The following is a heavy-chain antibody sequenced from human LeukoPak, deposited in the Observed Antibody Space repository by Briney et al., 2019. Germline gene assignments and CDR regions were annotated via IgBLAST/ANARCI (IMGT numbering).Heavy chain of an antibody. CDR2: INAGNGNT. D-gene: IGHD4-17*01. J-gene: IGHJ6*04. V-gene: IGHV1-3*01. CDR3: ASSHGHYYYYGMDV. CDR1: GYTFTIYS. Sequence: GASVTVSFTGAGYTFTIYSMHWVRQGHGQRKEWMGWINAGNGNTKYSQKFQGRVTITRDTSASTAYMYLSSLRSEDTAVYYFASSHGHYYYYGMDVWGKGTTVTVSS.